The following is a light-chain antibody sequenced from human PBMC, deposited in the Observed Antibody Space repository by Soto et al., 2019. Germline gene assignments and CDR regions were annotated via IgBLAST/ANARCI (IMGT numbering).Light chain of an antibody. J-gene: IGKJ1*01. V-gene: IGKV1-5*01. Sequence: DIQMTPSPSSLPASVRRRVIISCRASETISSYLDLYQQKPGKAPKLLIYGASSWQRGVPSRFSGSGSGTEFTLNISSLQPDDFATYYCQQYSSYSRTISQGTKVDIK. CDR1: ETISSY. CDR2: GAS. CDR3: QQYSSYSRT.